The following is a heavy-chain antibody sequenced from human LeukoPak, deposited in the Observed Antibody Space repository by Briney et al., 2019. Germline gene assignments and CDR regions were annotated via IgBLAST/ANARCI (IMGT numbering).Heavy chain of an antibody. V-gene: IGHV5-51*01. J-gene: IGHJ5*02. CDR1: GYSFTCYW. Sequence: GESLKISCKGSGYSFTCYWIGWVRQMPGKGLEWMGIIYPGDSDTRYSPSFQVQVTISADKSISTAYLQWSSLKASDTAMYYCARFATEYSSSSRFDPWGQGTLVTVSS. CDR2: IYPGDSDT. D-gene: IGHD6-6*01. CDR3: ARFATEYSSSSRFDP.